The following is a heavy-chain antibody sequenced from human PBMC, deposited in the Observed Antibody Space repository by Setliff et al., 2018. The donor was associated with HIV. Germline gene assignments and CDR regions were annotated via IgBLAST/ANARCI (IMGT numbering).Heavy chain of an antibody. CDR2: INYSGST. V-gene: IGHV4-59*01. J-gene: IGHJ4*02. CDR1: GASISASY. D-gene: IGHD4-17*01. CDR3: TKGRLGQADY. Sequence: SETLSLTCAVSGASISASYWNWIRQFPGGGLEWIGYINYSGSTKYNPSLKRRVTISIDKSRKYFSLKLPSVTAADTAMYFCTKGRLGQADYWGQGTLVTVSS.